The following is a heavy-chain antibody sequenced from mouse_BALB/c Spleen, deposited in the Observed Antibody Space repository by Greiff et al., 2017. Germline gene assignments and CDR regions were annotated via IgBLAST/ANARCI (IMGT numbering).Heavy chain of an antibody. CDR2: INPSTGYT. D-gene: IGHD2-1*01. CDR3: ARSRGNYNYFDY. Sequence: QVQLQQSGAELAKPGASVKMSCKASGYTFTSYWMHWVKQRPGQGLEWIGYINPSTGYTEYNQKFKDKATLTADKSSSTAYMQLSSLTSEDSAVYYCARSRGNYNYFDYWGQGTTLTVSS. CDR1: GYTFTSYW. V-gene: IGHV1-7*01. J-gene: IGHJ2*01.